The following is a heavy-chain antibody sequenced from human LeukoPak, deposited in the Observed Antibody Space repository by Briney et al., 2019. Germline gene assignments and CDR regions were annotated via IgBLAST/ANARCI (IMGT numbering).Heavy chain of an antibody. V-gene: IGHV1-18*01. CDR1: GYTLTSYG. CDR3: ARDFSGPDAFDI. J-gene: IGHJ3*02. Sequence: ASVKVSCKASGYTLTSYGISWVRQAPGQGLEWMGWISAYNGNTNYAQKLQGRVTMTTDTSTSTAYMELRSLRSDDTAVYYCARDFSGPDAFDIWGQGTMVTVSS. D-gene: IGHD2-15*01. CDR2: ISAYNGNT.